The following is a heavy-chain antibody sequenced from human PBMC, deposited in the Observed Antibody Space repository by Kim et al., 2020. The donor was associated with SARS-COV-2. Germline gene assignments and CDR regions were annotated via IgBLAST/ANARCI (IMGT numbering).Heavy chain of an antibody. CDR1: GYTFTSYD. D-gene: IGHD3-22*01. CDR2: MNPNSGNT. CDR3: ARGVAVSSGFLRNPPYYYYYYYMDV. J-gene: IGHJ6*03. Sequence: ASVKVSCKASGYTFTSYDINWVRQATGQGLEWMGWMNPNSGNTGYAQKFQGRVTMTRNTSISTAYMELSSLRSEDTAVYYCARGVAVSSGFLRNPPYYYYYYYMDVWGKGTTVTVSS. V-gene: IGHV1-8*01.